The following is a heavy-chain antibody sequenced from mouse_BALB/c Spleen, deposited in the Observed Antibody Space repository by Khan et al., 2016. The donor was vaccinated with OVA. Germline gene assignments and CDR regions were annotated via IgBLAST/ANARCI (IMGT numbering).Heavy chain of an antibody. V-gene: IGHV1-4*02. J-gene: IGHJ2*01. D-gene: IGHD6-2*01. Sequence: QVQLQQSGAELAKPGASVKMSCKASGYTFANYWILWVRQSPGQGLEWIGYINPSIAYTVYNQNFKDKATLTVDKSSSTAYMQLNSLTSEDSAVYYCARRGLRWDFDYWGQGTTLTVSS. CDR1: GYTFANYW. CDR3: ARRGLRWDFDY. CDR2: INPSIAYT.